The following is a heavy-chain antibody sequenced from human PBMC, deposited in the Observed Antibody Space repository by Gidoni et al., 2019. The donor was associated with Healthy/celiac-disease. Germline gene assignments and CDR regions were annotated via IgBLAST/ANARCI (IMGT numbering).Heavy chain of an antibody. D-gene: IGHD6-13*01. CDR3: AKDSDSSSWYGVFDY. J-gene: IGHJ4*02. V-gene: IGHV3-30*18. CDR1: GFTFSSYG. CDR2: ISYDGSNK. Sequence: QVQLVESGGGVVQPGRSLRLSCAASGFTFSSYGMHWVRQAPGKGLEWVAVISYDGSNKYYADSVKGRFTISRDNSKNTLYLQMNSLRAEDTAVYYCAKDSDSSSWYGVFDYWGQGTLVTVSS.